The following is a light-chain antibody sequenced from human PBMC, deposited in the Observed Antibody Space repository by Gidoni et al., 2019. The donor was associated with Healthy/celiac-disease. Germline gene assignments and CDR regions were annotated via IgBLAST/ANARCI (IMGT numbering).Light chain of an antibody. V-gene: IGLV1-40*01. J-gene: IGLJ1*01. CDR3: QSFDSGLSGYV. Sequence: QSVLTQPPSVSGAPGQRVTISCTGSSSNIGAGSDVHWYQQLPGTAPKLLIYANNNRPSGVSDRFSGSKSGTSASLAITGLQAEDEADYYCQSFDSGLSGYVFGTGTKVTVL. CDR2: ANN. CDR1: SSNIGAGSD.